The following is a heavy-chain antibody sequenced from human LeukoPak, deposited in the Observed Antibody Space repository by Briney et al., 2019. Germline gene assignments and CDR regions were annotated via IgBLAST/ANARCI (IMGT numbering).Heavy chain of an antibody. Sequence: GRSLRLSCAASGFTFRSYGMHWVRQAPGKGLQWVAVIWNDGSNKYYADSVKGRFTISRDNSKNTLYLRMNSLRAEDTAVYYCARITKGRSYIGRVDYWGQGTLVTVSS. D-gene: IGHD1-26*01. J-gene: IGHJ4*02. CDR2: IWNDGSNK. CDR3: ARITKGRSYIGRVDY. V-gene: IGHV3-33*01. CDR1: GFTFRSYG.